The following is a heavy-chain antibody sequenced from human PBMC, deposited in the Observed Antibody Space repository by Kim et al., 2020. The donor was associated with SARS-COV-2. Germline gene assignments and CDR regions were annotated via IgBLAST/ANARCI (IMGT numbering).Heavy chain of an antibody. Sequence: SETLFLTCTVSGASISSYYWSWVRQPAGKGLEWIGRMYSSGSTNYNPSLMSRVTMSEDTSKNQFSLKLSSVTAADTAVYYCARVVASGRDYCGMDVWGQGTTVTVSS. CDR2: MYSSGST. CDR3: ARVVASGRDYCGMDV. D-gene: IGHD3-10*01. CDR1: GASISSYY. J-gene: IGHJ6*02. V-gene: IGHV4-4*07.